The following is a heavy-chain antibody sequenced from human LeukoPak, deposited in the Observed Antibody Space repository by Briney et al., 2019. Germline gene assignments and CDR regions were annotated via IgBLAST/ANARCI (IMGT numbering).Heavy chain of an antibody. V-gene: IGHV4-39*01. CDR1: GGSISSRSYY. J-gene: IGHJ6*02. D-gene: IGHD6-13*01. Sequence: SETLSLTCSVSGGSISSRSYYWGWVRQPPGKGLEWIGSTYYTGSTYYNPSLRSRVSISGDTSKNQVSLKVNSVTAADTAVYYCARLGAAPGPPHYFYYGMDVWGQGTTVTVS. CDR3: ARLGAAPGPPHYFYYGMDV. CDR2: TYYTGST.